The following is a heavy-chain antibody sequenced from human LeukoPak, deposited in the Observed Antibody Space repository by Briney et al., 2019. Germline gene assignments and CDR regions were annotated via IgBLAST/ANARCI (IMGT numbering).Heavy chain of an antibody. CDR2: IYYSGSP. D-gene: IGHD6-6*01. CDR3: ARVNSSSKAPYYYYYMDV. V-gene: IGHV4-59*11. Sequence: SETLSLTCTVSGGSISSHYWSWIRQPPGKGLEWIGYIYYSGSPNYNPSLKSRVTISVDTSKNQFSLKLSSVTAADTAVYYCARVNSSSKAPYYYYYMDVWGKGTTVTASS. CDR1: GGSISSHY. J-gene: IGHJ6*03.